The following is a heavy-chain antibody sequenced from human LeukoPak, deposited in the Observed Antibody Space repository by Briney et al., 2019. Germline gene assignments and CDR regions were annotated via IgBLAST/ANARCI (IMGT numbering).Heavy chain of an antibody. Sequence: ASVNVSCKASGYTFTSYYMHWVRQAPGQGLEWMGWISAYNGNTNYAQKLQGRVTMTTDTSTSTAYMELRSLRSDDTAVYYCASIEMDFDYWGQGTLVTVSS. V-gene: IGHV1-18*04. CDR1: GYTFTSYY. D-gene: IGHD5-24*01. CDR3: ASIEMDFDY. J-gene: IGHJ4*02. CDR2: ISAYNGNT.